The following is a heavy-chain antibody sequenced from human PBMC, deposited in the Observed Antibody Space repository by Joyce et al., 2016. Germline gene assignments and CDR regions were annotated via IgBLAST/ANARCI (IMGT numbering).Heavy chain of an antibody. CDR3: AREATYGDYIDS. CDR1: GFIFNTYS. J-gene: IGHJ4*02. Sequence: EVHLVESGGNLAQPGGSLRLSCVASGFIFNTYSMNWVRQTPGKGLEWISNISSRNISIYYADSVKGRFTISRDNAKNLLYLQMNSLRVEDTAVYYCAREATYGDYIDSWGQGTLVTVSS. D-gene: IGHD4-17*01. CDR2: ISSRNISI. V-gene: IGHV3-48*01.